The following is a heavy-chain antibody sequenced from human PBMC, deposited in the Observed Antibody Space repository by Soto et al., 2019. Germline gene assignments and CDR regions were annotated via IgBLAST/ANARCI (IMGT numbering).Heavy chain of an antibody. CDR1: GGSISSYY. Sequence: QVQLQESGPGLVKPSETLSLTCTVSGGSISSYYWNWIRQPPGKGLEWIGYIYYTGSTNYHPSLTGRLTISVDTSKNQFSLKLSSVTAADTAVYYCASTRTYCSGGSCYSPFDYWGQGTLVTVSS. J-gene: IGHJ4*02. CDR2: IYYTGST. V-gene: IGHV4-59*08. D-gene: IGHD2-15*01. CDR3: ASTRTYCSGGSCYSPFDY.